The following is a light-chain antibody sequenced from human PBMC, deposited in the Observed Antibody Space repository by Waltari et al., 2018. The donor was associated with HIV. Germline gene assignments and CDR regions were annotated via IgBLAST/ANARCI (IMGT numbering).Light chain of an antibody. CDR3: ASFTGDNTVM. V-gene: IGLV2-14*03. CDR2: DVD. CDR1: HSDFGLYNF. J-gene: IGLJ3*02. Sequence: AVTQPASVSGLPGQSTTISCTGRHSDFGLYNFVSWYQQHSGNPPKLILYDVDSRASGVSDRFSGSMSGNTASLTISGLRAEDEAHYYCASFTGDNTVMFGGGTEVTVL.